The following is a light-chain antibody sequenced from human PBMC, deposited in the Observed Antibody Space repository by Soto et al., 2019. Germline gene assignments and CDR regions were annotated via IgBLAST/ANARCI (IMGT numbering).Light chain of an antibody. V-gene: IGKV1-39*01. CDR3: QQSYTTPYT. CDR1: QSISGY. CDR2: TSS. Sequence: DIQMTQSPSYLSASVGDKVTLTCRVSQSISGYLNWYHQKPGKAPAMVIHTSSTLQSGVPSRYRGTRSGTDFTLTISSLQPEDFGTFFCQQSYTTPYTFGQGTKLDIK. J-gene: IGKJ2*01.